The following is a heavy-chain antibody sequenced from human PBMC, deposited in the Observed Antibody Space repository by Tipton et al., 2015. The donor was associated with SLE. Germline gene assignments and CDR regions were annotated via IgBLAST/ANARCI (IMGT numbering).Heavy chain of an antibody. V-gene: IGHV4-61*09. Sequence: TLSLTCTVSGGSICSGSVSSTWIRQPAGKGLEWIGHIFTTGSTNYKPPLKSRVTISVDTSKNQFSLKLSSVTAADTAVYYCARHDHGNYGDYWGQGILVTVSS. D-gene: IGHD4-11*01. CDR2: IFTTGST. CDR1: GGSICSGSVS. J-gene: IGHJ4*02. CDR3: ARHDHGNYGDY.